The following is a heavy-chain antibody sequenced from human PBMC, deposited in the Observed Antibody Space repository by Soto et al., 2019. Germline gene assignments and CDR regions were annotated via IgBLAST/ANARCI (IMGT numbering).Heavy chain of an antibody. CDR3: ASRAYGGLVDY. J-gene: IGHJ4*02. CDR2: INHSGST. CDR1: GGSFSGYY. D-gene: IGHD5-12*01. Sequence: SETRSLTCAVYGGSFSGYYWSWSRQPPGKGLEWIGEINHSGSTNYNPSLKSRVTISVDTSKNQFSLKLSSVTAADTAVYYCASRAYGGLVDYWGQGTLVTVSS. V-gene: IGHV4-34*01.